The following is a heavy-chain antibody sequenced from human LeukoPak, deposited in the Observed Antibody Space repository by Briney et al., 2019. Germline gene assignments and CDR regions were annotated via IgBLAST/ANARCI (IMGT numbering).Heavy chain of an antibody. CDR1: GGSISSYY. CDR2: IYTSGST. J-gene: IGHJ5*02. Sequence: PSETLSLTCTVSGGSISSYYWSWIRQPPGKGLEWIGYIYTSGSTNYNPSLKSRVTISVDTSKNQFSLKLSSVTAADTAVHYCARRGLWGNWFDPWGQGTLVTVSS. CDR3: ARRGLWGNWFDP. V-gene: IGHV4-4*09. D-gene: IGHD3-16*01.